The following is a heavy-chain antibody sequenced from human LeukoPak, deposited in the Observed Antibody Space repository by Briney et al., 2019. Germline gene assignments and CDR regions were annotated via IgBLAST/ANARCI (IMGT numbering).Heavy chain of an antibody. CDR3: ARGPITTRSHFDY. CDR2: IIPIFATA. J-gene: IGHJ4*02. V-gene: IGHV1-69*13. Sequence: SVMVSCKASGGTFSSYAISWVRQAPGQGLEWMGGIIPIFATANYAQKFQGRVTITPDESTSTAYMELSSLRSEDTAVYYCARGPITTRSHFDYWGQGTLVTVSS. D-gene: IGHD3-22*01. CDR1: GGTFSSYA.